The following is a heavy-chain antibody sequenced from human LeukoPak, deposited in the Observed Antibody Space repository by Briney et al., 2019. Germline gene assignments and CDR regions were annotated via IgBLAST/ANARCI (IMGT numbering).Heavy chain of an antibody. CDR1: GFTFSSYS. D-gene: IGHD1-26*01. J-gene: IGHJ4*02. Sequence: GGSLRLSCAASGFTFSSYSMSWVRQAPGKGLEWVAVISYDGSNKYYADSVKGRFTISRDNSKNTLYLQMNSLRAEDTAVYYCAKDRGWELLGGDYWGQGTLVTVSS. CDR2: ISYDGSNK. V-gene: IGHV3-30*18. CDR3: AKDRGWELLGGDY.